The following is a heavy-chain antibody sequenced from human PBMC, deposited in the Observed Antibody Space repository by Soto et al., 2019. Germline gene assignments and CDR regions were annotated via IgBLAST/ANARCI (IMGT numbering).Heavy chain of an antibody. Sequence: QVHLVQSGAEVEKPGASVRVSCKASGYSFTANSMHWVRKAPGEGLEWMGWINLNNGGTNYARKFQGWVTMTRDTSISTAYMDLTSLKSDDADVYYCSMQRSKGVCWGQGTLVTVP. V-gene: IGHV1-2*04. CDR1: GYSFTANS. CDR2: INLNNGGT. J-gene: IGHJ4*02. CDR3: SMQRSKGVC. D-gene: IGHD6-25*01.